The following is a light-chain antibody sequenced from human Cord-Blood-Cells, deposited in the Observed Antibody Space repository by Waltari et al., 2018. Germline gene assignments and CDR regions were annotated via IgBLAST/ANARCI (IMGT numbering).Light chain of an antibody. V-gene: IGLV3-10*01. CDR3: YSTDSSGNHVV. CDR2: ENS. CDR1: ALPQKY. J-gene: IGLJ2*01. Sequence: ASPGQTARITCPGDALPQKYPYWYQQNPGQAPVLVIYENSNPPSGIPERFSGSSSGTMASLTISGAQGEDEADYYCYSTDSSGNHVVFGGGTKLTVL.